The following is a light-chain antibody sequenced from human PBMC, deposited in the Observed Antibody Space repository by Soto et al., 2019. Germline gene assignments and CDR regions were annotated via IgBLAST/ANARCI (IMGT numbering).Light chain of an antibody. Sequence: DIRMTQSPSTLPASGGDIFTISCRASQSISSWLAWYQQKPGKAPKLLIYKASSLESGVPSRFSGSGSGTEFTLTISSLQPDDFATYYCQQYNSYSRTFGQGTKVDIK. J-gene: IGKJ1*01. CDR2: KAS. CDR3: QQYNSYSRT. CDR1: QSISSW. V-gene: IGKV1-5*03.